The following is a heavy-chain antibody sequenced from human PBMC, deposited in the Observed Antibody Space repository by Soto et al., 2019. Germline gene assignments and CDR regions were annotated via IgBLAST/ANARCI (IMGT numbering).Heavy chain of an antibody. D-gene: IGHD6-19*01. CDR1: GFTFSSYS. Sequence: GRSLRLCCAASGFTFSSYSMNWVRQAPGKGLEWVSSISSSSSYIYYADSVKGRFTISRDNAKNSLYLQMNSLRAEDTAVYYCAREVPHSSGWFLYWGQGTLVTVSS. J-gene: IGHJ4*02. CDR3: AREVPHSSGWFLY. CDR2: ISSSSSYI. V-gene: IGHV3-21*01.